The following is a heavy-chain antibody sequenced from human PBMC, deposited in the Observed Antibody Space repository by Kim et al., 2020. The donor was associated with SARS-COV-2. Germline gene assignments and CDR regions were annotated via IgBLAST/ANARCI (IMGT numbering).Heavy chain of an antibody. CDR2: IYPGDSDT. CDR1: GYSFTSYW. J-gene: IGHJ6*02. Sequence: GESLKISCKGSGYSFTSYWIGWVRQMPGKGLEWMGIIYPGDSDTRYSPSFQGQVTISADKSISTAYLQWSSLKASDTAMYYCARQCGGYYDSSGCGMDVWGQGTTVTVSS. D-gene: IGHD3-22*01. V-gene: IGHV5-51*01. CDR3: ARQCGGYYDSSGCGMDV.